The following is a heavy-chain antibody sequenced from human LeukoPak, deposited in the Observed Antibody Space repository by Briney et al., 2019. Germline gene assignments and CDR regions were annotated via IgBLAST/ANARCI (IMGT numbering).Heavy chain of an antibody. CDR2: IRYDGSNK. CDR3: AKDAQDIPSYYDFWSGYYNWFDP. D-gene: IGHD3-3*01. V-gene: IGHV3-30*02. Sequence: GGSLRLSCAASGFTFSSYGMHWVRQAPGKGLEWVAFIRYDGSNKYYADSVKGRFTISRDNSKNTLYLQMNSLRAEDTAVYYCAKDAQDIPSYYDFWSGYYNWFDPWGQGTLVTVSS. CDR1: GFTFSSYG. J-gene: IGHJ5*02.